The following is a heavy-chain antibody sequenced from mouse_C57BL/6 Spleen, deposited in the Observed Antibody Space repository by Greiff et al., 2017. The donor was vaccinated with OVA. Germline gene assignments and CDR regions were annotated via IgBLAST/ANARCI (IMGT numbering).Heavy chain of an antibody. CDR2: IDPSDSYT. V-gene: IGHV1-69*01. CDR3: ARRGTYGSLDY. J-gene: IGHJ2*01. Sequence: VQLQQPGAELVMPGASVKLSCKASGYTFTSYWMHWVKQRPGQGLEWIGEIDPSDSYTNYNQKFKGKSTLTVDKSSSTAYMQLSSLTSEDSAVYYCARRGTYGSLDYWGQGTTLTVSS. D-gene: IGHD1-1*01. CDR1: GYTFTSYW.